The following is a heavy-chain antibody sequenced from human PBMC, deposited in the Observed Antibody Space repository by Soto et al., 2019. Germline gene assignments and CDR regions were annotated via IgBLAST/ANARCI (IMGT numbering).Heavy chain of an antibody. J-gene: IGHJ5*02. Sequence: GASVKVSCKASGYTFTGYYMHWVRQAPGQGLEWMGWINPNSGGTNYAQKFQGRVTMTRDTSISTAYMELSRLRSDDTAVYYCARQRKWWAGTQYNWFDPWGQGTLVTVSS. CDR1: GYTFTGYY. D-gene: IGHD6-19*01. V-gene: IGHV1-2*02. CDR3: ARQRKWWAGTQYNWFDP. CDR2: INPNSGGT.